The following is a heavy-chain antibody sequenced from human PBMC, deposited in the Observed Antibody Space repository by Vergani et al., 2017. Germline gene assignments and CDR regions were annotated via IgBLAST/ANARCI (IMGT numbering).Heavy chain of an antibody. Sequence: QVQLQESGPGLVKPSQTLSLTCTASGGSISSGSYYWSWIRQPAGKGLEWIGRIYTSGSTNYNPSLKSRVTISVDTSQNQFSLKLSSVTAADTAVYYCARRCGGDCWGAFDIWGQGTMVTVSS. V-gene: IGHV4-61*02. D-gene: IGHD2-21*01. CDR2: IYTSGST. CDR3: ARRCGGDCWGAFDI. J-gene: IGHJ3*02. CDR1: GGSISSGSYY.